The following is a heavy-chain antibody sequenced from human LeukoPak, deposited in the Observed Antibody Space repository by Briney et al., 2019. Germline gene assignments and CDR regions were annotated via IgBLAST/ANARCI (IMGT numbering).Heavy chain of an antibody. CDR1: GVSITTYY. V-gene: IGHV4-4*08. J-gene: IGHJ4*02. Sequence: PSETLSLTCSVSGVSITTYYWSWIRQSPGKGLEWIGYMHKSGSTNYNPSLRSRVTISGDTSKNKFSLSLSSVTAADTAVYYCARGVYSLFYDGINYFDFWGQGRLVTVSS. CDR2: MHKSGST. CDR3: ARGVYSLFYDGINYFDF. D-gene: IGHD2/OR15-2a*01.